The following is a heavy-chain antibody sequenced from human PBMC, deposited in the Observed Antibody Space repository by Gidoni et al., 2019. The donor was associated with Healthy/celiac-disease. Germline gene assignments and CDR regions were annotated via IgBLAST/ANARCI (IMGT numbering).Heavy chain of an antibody. CDR1: GGSISSSSYY. D-gene: IGHD5-12*01. Sequence: QLPLQESGPGLVKPSETLSLTCPVSGGSISSSSYYWGWTRQPPGKGLEWIGSIYYSGSTYYNPSLKSRVTISVDTSKNQFSLKLSSVTAADTAVYYCVVDVEYFQHWGQGTLVTVSS. CDR2: IYYSGST. V-gene: IGHV4-39*01. CDR3: VVDVEYFQH. J-gene: IGHJ1*01.